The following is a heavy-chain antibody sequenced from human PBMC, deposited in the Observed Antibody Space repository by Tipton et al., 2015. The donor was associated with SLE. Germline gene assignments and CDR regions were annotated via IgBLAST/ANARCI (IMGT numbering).Heavy chain of an antibody. CDR1: GFTFSDYY. CDR2: ISSSGSTI. CDR3: ARRAYYYDSSGYRYYFDY. D-gene: IGHD3-22*01. Sequence: GSLRLSCAASGFTFSDYYMSWIRQAPGKGLEWVSYISSSGSTIYYADSVKGRFTISRDNAKNSLYLQMNSLRAEDTAVCYCARRAYYYDSSGYRYYFDYWGQGTLVTVSS. V-gene: IGHV3-11*01. J-gene: IGHJ4*02.